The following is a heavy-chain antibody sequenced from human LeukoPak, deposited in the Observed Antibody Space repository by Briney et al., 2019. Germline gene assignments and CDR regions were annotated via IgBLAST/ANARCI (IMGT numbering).Heavy chain of an antibody. V-gene: IGHV3-21*03. CDR1: GFTFSSYS. CDR3: TTGFQWWWGSSDY. Sequence: GGSLRLSCAASGFTFSSYSMNWVRQAPGKGLEWVSSISSSSSYIYYADSVKGRFTISRDNAKNSLYLQMNSLRAEDTAVYYCTTGFQWWWGSSDYWGQGTLVTVSS. J-gene: IGHJ4*01. CDR2: ISSSSSYI. D-gene: IGHD2-15*01.